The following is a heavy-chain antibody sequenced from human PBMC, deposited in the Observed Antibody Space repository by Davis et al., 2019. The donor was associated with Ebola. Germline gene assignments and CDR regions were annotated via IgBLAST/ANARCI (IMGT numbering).Heavy chain of an antibody. D-gene: IGHD3-3*01. CDR1: GYSFTNYF. CDR2: INTGNGYT. Sequence: ASVKVSCKASGYSFTNYFLHWVRQAPGQRLEWMGWINTGNGYTKYLQKLQGRVTITRDTSATTAYMELNSLRAEDAAVYYCARDRVTIAPEYFQHWGQGILVTVSS. J-gene: IGHJ1*01. CDR3: ARDRVTIAPEYFQH. V-gene: IGHV1-3*04.